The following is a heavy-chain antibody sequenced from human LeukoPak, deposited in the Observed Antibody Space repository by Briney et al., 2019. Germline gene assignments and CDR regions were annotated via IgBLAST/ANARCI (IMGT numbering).Heavy chain of an antibody. Sequence: PGGSLRLSCAGFTFDSHWMHWVRQAPGRGLMWVSGISRDGSIIRYADSVKGRFTISRDNAKNTLYLQMNSLRAEDTAIYYCTVPFTIPSNWGQGTLVTVSS. CDR1: FTFDSHW. V-gene: IGHV3-74*01. J-gene: IGHJ4*02. D-gene: IGHD3-3*01. CDR2: ISRDGSII. CDR3: TVPFTIPSN.